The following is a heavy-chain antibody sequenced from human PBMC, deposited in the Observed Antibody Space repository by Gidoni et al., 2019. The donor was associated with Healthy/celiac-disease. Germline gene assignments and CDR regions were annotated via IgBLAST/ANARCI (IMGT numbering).Heavy chain of an antibody. CDR1: GCTFSSYA. CDR3: ARGPGGGVAFDI. J-gene: IGHJ3*02. Sequence: QVQLVQSGAQAKKPGSSVKVSCNVSGCTFSSYAISWLRQAAVQGLEWMGGIIPIFGIANYAQKFQGRVTITADKSTSTAYMELSSLRSEDTAVYYCARGPGGGVAFDIWGQGTMVTVSS. D-gene: IGHD3-16*01. CDR2: IIPIFGIA. V-gene: IGHV1-69*17.